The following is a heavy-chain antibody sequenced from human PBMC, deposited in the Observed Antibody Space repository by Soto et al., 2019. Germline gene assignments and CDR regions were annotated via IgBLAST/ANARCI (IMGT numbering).Heavy chain of an antibody. CDR3: ASHPTTGTTRAQFDY. V-gene: IGHV1-3*01. CDR1: GYTFTSYA. D-gene: IGHD1-1*01. CDR2: NNAGNGNT. Sequence: QVQLVQSGAGVKKPGASVKVSCKASGYTFTSYAMHWGRQAPGQRLEWMGWNNAGNGNTKYSQKFQGRVTITRGTSASTDYMELSSLRSEDKAVYYCASHPTTGTTRAQFDYWGQGTLVTVSS. J-gene: IGHJ4*02.